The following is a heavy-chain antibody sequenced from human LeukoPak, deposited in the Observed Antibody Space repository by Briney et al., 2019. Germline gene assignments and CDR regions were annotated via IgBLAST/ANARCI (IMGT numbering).Heavy chain of an antibody. CDR1: GFTFGMYA. D-gene: IGHD2-8*01. CDR2: LSGSGGST. CDR3: AKNAAGIVLMIYAPLDS. J-gene: IGHJ4*02. V-gene: IGHV3-23*01. Sequence: SCKASGFTFGMYAMSWVRQAPGKGLEWVSTLSGSGGSTYYADSVKGRFTISGDESKNTLSLQMNSLRPEDTAVYYCAKNAAGIVLMIYAPLDSWGQGTLVTVSS.